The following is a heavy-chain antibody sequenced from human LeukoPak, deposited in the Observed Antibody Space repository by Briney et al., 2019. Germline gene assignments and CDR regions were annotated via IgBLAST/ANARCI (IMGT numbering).Heavy chain of an antibody. V-gene: IGHV1-2*02. Sequence: ASVKVSCKASGYTFTGYYIHWVRQAPGQGLEWMGWINPNTGGTNYARQFQGRVTMTRDTSISTAYMELSRLRSDDTAVYYCARGYSSGWPFDYWGQGTLVTVSS. CDR3: ARGYSSGWPFDY. CDR2: INPNTGGT. CDR1: GYTFTGYY. D-gene: IGHD6-19*01. J-gene: IGHJ4*02.